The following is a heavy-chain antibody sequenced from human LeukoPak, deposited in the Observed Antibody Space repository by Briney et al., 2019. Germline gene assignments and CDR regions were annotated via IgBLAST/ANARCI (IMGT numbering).Heavy chain of an antibody. D-gene: IGHD2-2*01. CDR2: IYSGGST. CDR1: GFTVSSNY. Sequence: PGGSLRLSCAASGFTVSSNYMSWVRQAPGKGLEWVSVIYSGGSTYYADSVKGRFTISRDNSKNTLYLQMNSLRAEDTAVYYCAYSRKSTSCYPDCGFDYWGQGTLVTVSS. CDR3: AYSRKSTSCYPDCGFDY. J-gene: IGHJ4*02. V-gene: IGHV3-66*02.